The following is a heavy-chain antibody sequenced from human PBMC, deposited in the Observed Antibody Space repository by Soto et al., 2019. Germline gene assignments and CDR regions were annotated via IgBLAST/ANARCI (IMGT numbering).Heavy chain of an antibody. V-gene: IGHV1-24*01. CDR2: FDPEDGET. CDR1: GYTLTELS. J-gene: IGHJ4*02. D-gene: IGHD5-18*01. Sequence: ASVKVSCKVSGYTLTELSMHWVRQAPGKGLEWVGGFDPEDGETIYAQKFQGRVTMTEDTSTDTAYMELSSLRSEDTAVYYCATRGYSYGLDFDYWGQGTLVTVSS. CDR3: ATRGYSYGLDFDY.